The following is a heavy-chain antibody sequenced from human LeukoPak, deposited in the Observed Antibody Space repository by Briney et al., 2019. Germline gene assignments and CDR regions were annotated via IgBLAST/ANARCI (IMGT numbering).Heavy chain of an antibody. J-gene: IGHJ4*02. Sequence: PSETLSLTCAVYGGSFSGYYWSWIRQTPGKGLEWIGEINHSGSTNYNPSLKSRVTISVDTSKNQFSLKLSSVTAADTAVYYCARDPIHSNSDYWGQGILVTVSS. CDR2: INHSGST. V-gene: IGHV4-34*01. D-gene: IGHD2-15*01. CDR1: GGSFSGYY. CDR3: ARDPIHSNSDY.